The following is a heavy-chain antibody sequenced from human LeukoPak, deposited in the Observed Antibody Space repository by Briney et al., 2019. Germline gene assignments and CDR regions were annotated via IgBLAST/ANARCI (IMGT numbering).Heavy chain of an antibody. CDR1: GGSISSGDYY. Sequence: PSETLSLTCTVSGGSISSGDYYWSWIRQHPGKGLEWIGYIYYSGSTYYNPSLKSRITISLDTSKNQFPLRLSSVTAADTAVYYCARSAAGVVRFFDYRGQGTLVTVSS. D-gene: IGHD4-23*01. V-gene: IGHV4-31*03. J-gene: IGHJ4*02. CDR3: ARSAAGVVRFFDY. CDR2: IYYSGST.